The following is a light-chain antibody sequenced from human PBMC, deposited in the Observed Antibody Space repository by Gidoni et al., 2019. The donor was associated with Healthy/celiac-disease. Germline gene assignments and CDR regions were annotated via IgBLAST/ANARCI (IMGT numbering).Light chain of an antibody. Sequence: TEMTEYPSSLSASVGDRVTITCQASHDISNYLNWYQQKPGKAPKLLIYDASIWETGVPSRFSGSGSGTDFTFTISSLQSEYFAAYYCQQYDNLPYTFGQGTKLEIK. V-gene: IGKV1-33*01. J-gene: IGKJ2*01. CDR2: DAS. CDR1: HDISNY. CDR3: QQYDNLPYT.